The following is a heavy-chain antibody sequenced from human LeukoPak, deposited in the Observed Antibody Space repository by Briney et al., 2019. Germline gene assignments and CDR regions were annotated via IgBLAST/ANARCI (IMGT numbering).Heavy chain of an antibody. J-gene: IGHJ4*02. Sequence: GGSLRLSCAASGFTFSTYVMNCFRQAPGKGLEWVSTISVGAEYIFYADSVKGRFTISRDDSNNALYLQMHSLRAEDTALYYCASGPPFLKYFEYWGQGTLVTVSS. CDR2: ISVGAEYI. V-gene: IGHV3-23*01. D-gene: IGHD3-3*01. CDR1: GFTFSTYV. CDR3: ASGPPFLKYFEY.